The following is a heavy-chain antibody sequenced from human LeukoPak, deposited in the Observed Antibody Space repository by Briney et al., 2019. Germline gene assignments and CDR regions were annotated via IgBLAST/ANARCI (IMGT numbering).Heavy chain of an antibody. D-gene: IGHD1-1*01. Sequence: PGGSLRLSCAASGFTFRTYWMSWVRQTPGQGLEWVANMNQDGSETYYVASVKGRFTISRDNAQNSLCLQMNSLRAEDTAVYYCARDTKLAYWGQGTLVTVSS. V-gene: IGHV3-7*01. CDR1: GFTFRTYW. CDR2: MNQDGSET. CDR3: ARDTKLAY. J-gene: IGHJ4*02.